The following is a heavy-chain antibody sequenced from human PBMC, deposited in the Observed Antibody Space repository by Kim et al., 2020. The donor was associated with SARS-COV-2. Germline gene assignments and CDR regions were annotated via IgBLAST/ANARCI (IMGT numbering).Heavy chain of an antibody. D-gene: IGHD5-12*01. CDR1: GYSFTSYW. V-gene: IGHV5-10-1*01. CDR3: ARHLRGYSGYDYDDYGDKAMMPWWFDP. Sequence: GESLKISCKGSGYSFTSYWISWVRQMPGKGLEWMGRIDPSDSYTKYSPSFQGHVTISADKSISTAYLQWSSLKASDTAMYYCARHLRGYSGYDYDDYGDKAMMPWWFDPWGQGTLVTVSS. J-gene: IGHJ5*02. CDR2: IDPSDSYT.